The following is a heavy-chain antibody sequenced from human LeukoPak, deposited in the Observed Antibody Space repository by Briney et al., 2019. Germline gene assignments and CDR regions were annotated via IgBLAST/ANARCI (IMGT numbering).Heavy chain of an antibody. Sequence: ETLSLTCIVSGGSISSYYWSWIRQPPGKGLEWVSSISSSSSYIYYADSVKGRFTISRDNAKNSLYLQMNSLRAEDTAVYYCARGSVGNLDYWGQGTLVTVSS. D-gene: IGHD6-25*01. CDR2: ISSSSSYI. CDR3: ARGSVGNLDY. CDR1: GGSISSYY. V-gene: IGHV3-21*01. J-gene: IGHJ4*02.